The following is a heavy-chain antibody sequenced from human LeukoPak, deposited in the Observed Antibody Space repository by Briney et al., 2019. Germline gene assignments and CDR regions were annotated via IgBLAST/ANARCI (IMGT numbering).Heavy chain of an antibody. D-gene: IGHD6-6*01. V-gene: IGHV3-7*01. Sequence: GGSLRLSCAASGFTFNNYWMTWVRQAXXXXXXXXXNIKQDGSEKYYLDSVKGRFTISRDNAKNSLYLQMNSLRVEDTALYYCARETKHSSSSDYWGQGTLVTVSS. CDR1: GFTFNNYW. CDR3: ARETKHSSSSDY. CDR2: IKQDGSEK. J-gene: IGHJ4*02.